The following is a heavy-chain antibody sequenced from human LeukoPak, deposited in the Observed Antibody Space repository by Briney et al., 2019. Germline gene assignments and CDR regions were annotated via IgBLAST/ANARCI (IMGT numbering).Heavy chain of an antibody. J-gene: IGHJ4*02. D-gene: IGHD6-13*01. CDR1: GYTFTNYA. Sequence: GASVKVSCKASGYTFTNYAMNWVRQAPGQGLEWMGWINPNTGNPMYAQGFTGRFVFSLDTSVTTTYLQINGLEAEDTAVYYCARQSSSWYSFPDYWGQGTLVTVSS. CDR2: INPNTGNP. V-gene: IGHV7-4-1*02. CDR3: ARQSSSWYSFPDY.